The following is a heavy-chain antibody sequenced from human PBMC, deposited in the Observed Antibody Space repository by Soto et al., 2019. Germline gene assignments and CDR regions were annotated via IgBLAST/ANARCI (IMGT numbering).Heavy chain of an antibody. CDR2: ISSTTNYI. CDR3: ARESEDLTSNFDY. J-gene: IGHJ4*02. CDR1: VFTFTRYS. V-gene: IGHV3-21*06. Sequence: PGGPLRLAGAASVFTFTRYSMNWVRQAPGKGLEWVSSISSTTNYIYYGDSMKGRFTISRDNAKNSLYLEMNSLRAEDTTVYYCARESEDLTSNFDYWGQGTLVTVSS.